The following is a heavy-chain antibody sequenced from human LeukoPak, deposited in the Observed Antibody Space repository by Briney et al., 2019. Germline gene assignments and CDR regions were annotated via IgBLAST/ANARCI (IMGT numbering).Heavy chain of an antibody. CDR1: RGSISSSSYY. CDR2: IYYSGST. V-gene: IGHV4-39*01. CDR3: ARHGDIAAHRDY. Sequence: SETLSLTCTVSRGSISSSSYYWGWIRQPPGKGLEWIGSIYYSGSTYYNPSLKSRVTISVDTSKNQFSLKLSSVTAADTAVYYCARHGDIAAHRDYWGQGTLVTLSS. J-gene: IGHJ4*02. D-gene: IGHD6-6*01.